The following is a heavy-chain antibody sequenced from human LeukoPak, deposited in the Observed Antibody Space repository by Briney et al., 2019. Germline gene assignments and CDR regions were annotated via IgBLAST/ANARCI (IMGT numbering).Heavy chain of an antibody. Sequence: GGSLRLSCAASGFTFSTYYMNWVRQAPGKGLEWVSAISGSGGSTYYADSVKGRFTISRDNSKNTLYLQMNSLRAEDTAVYYCAKGFYCSSSTCLDYWGQGTLVTVSS. D-gene: IGHD2-2*01. J-gene: IGHJ4*02. V-gene: IGHV3-23*01. CDR3: AKGFYCSSSTCLDY. CDR2: ISGSGGST. CDR1: GFTFSTYY.